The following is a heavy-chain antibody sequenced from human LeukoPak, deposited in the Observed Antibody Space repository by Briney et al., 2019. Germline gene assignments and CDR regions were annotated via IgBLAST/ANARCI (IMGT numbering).Heavy chain of an antibody. V-gene: IGHV3-7*05. D-gene: IGHD2-15*01. CDR1: GFTFSS. CDR2: IKGDGSVQ. CDR3: ARDVAAFDV. J-gene: IGHJ3*01. Sequence: PGGSLRLSCAASGFTFSSWVRQAPGKGLEWVANIKGDGSVQYYVDSVKGRFTISRDNAKNSLYLQLNSLRAEDTAVYYCARDVAAFDVWGQGTMVTVSS.